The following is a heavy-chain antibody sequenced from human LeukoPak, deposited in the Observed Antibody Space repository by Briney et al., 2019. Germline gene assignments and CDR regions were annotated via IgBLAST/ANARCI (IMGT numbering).Heavy chain of an antibody. CDR1: GFTFSSYA. Sequence: GASLRLSCAASGFTFSSYAMSWVRQAPGKGLEWVSAISGSGGNTYYADSVKGRFTISRDNSKNTLYLQMNSLRAEDTAVYYCAKARKWSLHDMGVWGKGATVTVSS. CDR3: AKARKWSLHDMGV. V-gene: IGHV3-23*01. J-gene: IGHJ6*04. CDR2: ISGSGGNT. D-gene: IGHD2-15*01.